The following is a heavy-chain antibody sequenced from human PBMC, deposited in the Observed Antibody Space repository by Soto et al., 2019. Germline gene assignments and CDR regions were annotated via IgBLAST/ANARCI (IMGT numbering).Heavy chain of an antibody. Sequence: QFQLVQSGAEVKKPGASGKVSCKASGYTFTTYGMSWVRQAPGQGLDWMGWISTYNGNTKYAERLQGTVTMTTDTTTSTAYMELRSQRSAGTAVYYFARGPTDYYDISGDTFLAYWGQGTLVTVSS. J-gene: IGHJ4*02. CDR1: GYTFTTYG. CDR2: ISTYNGNT. V-gene: IGHV1-18*01. CDR3: ARGPTDYYDISGDTFLAY. D-gene: IGHD3-22*01.